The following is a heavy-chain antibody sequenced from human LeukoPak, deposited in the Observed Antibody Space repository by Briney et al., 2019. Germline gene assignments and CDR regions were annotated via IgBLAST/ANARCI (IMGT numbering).Heavy chain of an antibody. J-gene: IGHJ6*02. CDR1: GRCITSYY. CDR2: MYYSWST. Sequence: SEILSLTCTVPGRCITSYYWSWIGLLPGKGLESVGSMYYSWSTNYNPSLKMRVAISVDTSKNQFSLKLSSVTAADTAVYYCARAPHLRYFDWLPDSDYGMDVWGQGTTVTVSS. CDR3: ARAPHLRYFDWLPDSDYGMDV. V-gene: IGHV4-59*01. D-gene: IGHD3-9*01.